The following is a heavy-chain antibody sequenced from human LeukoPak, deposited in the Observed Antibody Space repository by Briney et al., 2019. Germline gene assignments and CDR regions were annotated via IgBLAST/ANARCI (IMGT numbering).Heavy chain of an antibody. J-gene: IGHJ4*02. CDR1: GGSISSGGYS. CDR2: IYHSGST. Sequence: SETLSLTCAVSGGSISSGGYSWSWVRQPPGEGLEWVGYIYHSGSTYYNPSLQSRVTISLDRSKNQFSLKLSSMTAEDTAVYYCARDSDSSGWYEDYWGQGTLVTVSS. D-gene: IGHD6-19*01. V-gene: IGHV4-30-2*01. CDR3: ARDSDSSGWYEDY.